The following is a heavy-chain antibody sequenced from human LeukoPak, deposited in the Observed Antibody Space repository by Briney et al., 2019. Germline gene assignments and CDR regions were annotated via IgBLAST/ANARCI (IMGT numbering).Heavy chain of an antibody. CDR3: ANPGPGGSHPLGN. CDR2: ISGSGGST. V-gene: IGHV3-23*01. J-gene: IGHJ4*02. Sequence: GGSLRLSCAASGFTFSSYAMSWVRQAPGKGLEWVSAISGSGGSTFYADSVKGRFTISRDNSKNTLYLQMNSLRAEDTAVYYCANPGPGGSHPLGNWGQGTLVTVSS. CDR1: GFTFSSYA. D-gene: IGHD2-15*01.